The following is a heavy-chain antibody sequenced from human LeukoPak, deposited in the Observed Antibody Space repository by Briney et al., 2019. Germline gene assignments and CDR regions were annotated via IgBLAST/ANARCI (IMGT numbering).Heavy chain of an antibody. D-gene: IGHD3-22*01. Sequence: SETLSLTCTVSGGSISSYYWSWIRQPPGKGPEWIGYIYYSGSTNYNPSLKSRVTMSVDTSKNQFSLKLSSVTAADTAVYYCARDSYRYDSSGYYFDYWGQGTLVTVSS. CDR3: ARDSYRYDSSGYYFDY. CDR1: GGSISSYY. J-gene: IGHJ4*02. CDR2: IYYSGST. V-gene: IGHV4-59*12.